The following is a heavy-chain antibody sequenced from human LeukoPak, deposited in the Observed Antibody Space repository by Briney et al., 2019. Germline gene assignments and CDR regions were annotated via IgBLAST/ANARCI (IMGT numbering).Heavy chain of an antibody. J-gene: IGHJ2*01. CDR1: GGTFSSYA. CDR2: ISAYNGNT. Sequence: ASVKVSFKASGGTFSSYAISWVRQAPGQGLEWMGWISAYNGNTNYAQKLQGRVTMTTDTSTSTAYMELRSLRSDDTAVYYCARLAGTPWYFDLWGRGTLVTVSS. CDR3: ARLAGTPWYFDL. V-gene: IGHV1-18*01. D-gene: IGHD6-19*01.